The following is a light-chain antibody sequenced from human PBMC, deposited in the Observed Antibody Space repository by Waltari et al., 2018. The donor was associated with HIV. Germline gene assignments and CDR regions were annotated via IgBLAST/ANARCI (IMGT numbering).Light chain of an antibody. J-gene: IGLJ3*02. V-gene: IGLV1-51*02. CDR2: ENN. CDR1: TSNIGNNY. Sequence: QSVLTQPPSVSAAPGPKVTIPCSGRTSNIGNNYVSWYQQLPGTAPKLLIYENNKRPSGIPDRFSGSKSGTSATLGITGLQTGDEADYYCATWDSNLSAWVFGGGTKLTVL. CDR3: ATWDSNLSAWV.